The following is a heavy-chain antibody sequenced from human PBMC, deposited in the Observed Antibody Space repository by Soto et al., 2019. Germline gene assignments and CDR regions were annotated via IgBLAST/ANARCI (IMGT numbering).Heavy chain of an antibody. D-gene: IGHD5-12*01. Sequence: QVQLQESGPGLVKPSETLSLTCTVSGGSISSYYWSWIRQPPGKGLEWIGYIYYSGSTNYNPSLKSRVTISVDTSKNQFSLKLSSVTAADTAVYYCGRGRYSGYDIFDYWGQGTLVTVSS. J-gene: IGHJ4*02. CDR3: GRGRYSGYDIFDY. CDR1: GGSISSYY. CDR2: IYYSGST. V-gene: IGHV4-59*01.